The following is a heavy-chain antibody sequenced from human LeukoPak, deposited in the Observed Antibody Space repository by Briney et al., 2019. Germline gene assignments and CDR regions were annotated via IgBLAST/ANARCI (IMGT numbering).Heavy chain of an antibody. Sequence: GGSLRLSCAASGFTFDDYAMHWVRQAPGKGLEWVSLVSWDGGYTYYADSVKGRFTISRDNSKNTLYLQMNSLRAEDTAVYYCAKNRDTAMFRYYYYMDVWGKGTTVTVSS. J-gene: IGHJ6*03. V-gene: IGHV3-43D*04. D-gene: IGHD5-18*01. CDR2: VSWDGGYT. CDR3: AKNRDTAMFRYYYYMDV. CDR1: GFTFDDYA.